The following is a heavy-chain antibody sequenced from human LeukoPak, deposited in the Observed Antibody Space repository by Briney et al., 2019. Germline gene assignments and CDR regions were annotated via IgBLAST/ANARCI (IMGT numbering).Heavy chain of an antibody. CDR2: IYYSGST. CDR1: GGSISSHY. J-gene: IGHJ4*02. V-gene: IGHV4-59*11. CDR3: ASSPRGSLDY. Sequence: SETLSLTCTVSGGSISSHYWSWIRQPPGKGLEWIGYIYYSGSTNYNPSLKSRVTISVDTSKNQFSLKLSSVTAADTAVYYCASSPRGSLDYWGQGTLVTVSS.